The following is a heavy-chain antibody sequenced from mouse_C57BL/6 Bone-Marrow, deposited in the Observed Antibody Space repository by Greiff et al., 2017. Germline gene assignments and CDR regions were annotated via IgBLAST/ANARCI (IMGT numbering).Heavy chain of an antibody. CDR3: TREEDYCIFAY. J-gene: IGHJ3*01. V-gene: IGHV5-9-1*02. CDR2: ISSGGDYL. CDR1: GFTFSSYA. D-gene: IGHD2-1*01. Sequence: EVKLVESGEGLVKPGGSLKLSCAASGFTFSSYAMSWVRQTPEKRLEWVAYISSGGDYLYYADNVKGRFTISRDNAMNTLYLQMSSLKSKDTAMDYCTREEDYCIFAYWGQGTLVTVSA.